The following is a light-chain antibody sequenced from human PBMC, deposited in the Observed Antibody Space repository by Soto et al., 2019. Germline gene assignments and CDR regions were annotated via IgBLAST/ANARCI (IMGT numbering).Light chain of an antibody. CDR3: LQDYTYSLT. CDR2: AAS. Sequence: AIQMTQSPSSLSASVGDRVTITCRASQGIRHYLGWYQQKPGKAPKLLIYAASSLQSGGPSRFSGSGSGTDFTLTISSLQPEDFATYYCLQDYTYSLTFGGGTKVEIK. V-gene: IGKV1-6*01. J-gene: IGKJ4*01. CDR1: QGIRHY.